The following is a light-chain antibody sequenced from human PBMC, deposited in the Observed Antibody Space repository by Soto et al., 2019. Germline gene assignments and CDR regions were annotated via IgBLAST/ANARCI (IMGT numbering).Light chain of an antibody. CDR1: QSVGSY. V-gene: IGKV3-11*01. CDR3: PQRSNWPLT. J-gene: IGKJ4*01. CDR2: AAS. Sequence: EIVLTQSPATLSLSPGERATLSCRASQSVGSYLAWYQQKPGQAPRLLIYAASNRATGIPARFSGSGFGTDFTLTISSLEPEDFAIYYCPQRSNWPLTFGGGTKVEIK.